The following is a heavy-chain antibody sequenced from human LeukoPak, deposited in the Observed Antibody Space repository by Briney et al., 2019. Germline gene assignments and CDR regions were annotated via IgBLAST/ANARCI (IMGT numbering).Heavy chain of an antibody. J-gene: IGHJ4*02. CDR3: ARSRGFGELFG. CDR1: GGSISGYY. CDR2: IYYSGST. V-gene: IGHV4-59*01. Sequence: SETLSLTCTVSGGSISGYYWSWLRQPPGKGLEWIGYIYYSGSTNYNPSLKSRVTISVDTSKNQFSLKLSSVTAADTAVYYCARSRGFGELFGWGQGTLVTVSS. D-gene: IGHD3-10*01.